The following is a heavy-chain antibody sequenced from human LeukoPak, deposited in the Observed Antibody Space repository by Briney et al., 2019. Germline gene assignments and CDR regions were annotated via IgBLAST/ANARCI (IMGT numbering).Heavy chain of an antibody. V-gene: IGHV3-21*01. D-gene: IGHD3-16*01. CDR3: ARDGGLSIDY. J-gene: IGHJ4*02. Sequence: GGSLRLSCAGSGFTFSNYSINWVRQAPGKGLEWVSSISPSSHYIYYADSVKGRFTISRDNSKNTLYLQMNSLRAEDTAVYYCARDGGLSIDYWGQGTLVTVSS. CDR1: GFTFSNYS. CDR2: ISPSSHYI.